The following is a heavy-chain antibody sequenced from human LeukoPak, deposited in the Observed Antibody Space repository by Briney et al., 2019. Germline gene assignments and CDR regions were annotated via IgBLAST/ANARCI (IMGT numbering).Heavy chain of an antibody. CDR3: ARGGIGSSGYRSYFDY. J-gene: IGHJ4*02. CDR2: IYYSGTA. V-gene: IGHV4-39*01. Sequence: SETLSLTCTVSGGSISSSSHYWGWIRQPPGKGLEWIGSIYYSGTAFYNPSLKSRVTISVDTSKNQFSLNLSSVAAADTAVYYCARGGIGSSGYRSYFDYWGQGTLVTVSS. CDR1: GGSISSSSHY. D-gene: IGHD3-22*01.